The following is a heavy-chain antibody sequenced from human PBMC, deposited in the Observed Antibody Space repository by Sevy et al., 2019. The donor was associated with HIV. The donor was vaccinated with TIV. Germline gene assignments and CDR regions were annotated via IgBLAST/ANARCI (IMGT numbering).Heavy chain of an antibody. J-gene: IGHJ5*02. CDR1: GYTFTGYC. V-gene: IGHV1-2*02. CDR2: INPNSGGT. D-gene: IGHD3-22*01. Sequence: ASVKVSCKASGYTFTGYCMHWVRQAPGQGLEWMGWINPNSGGTNYAQKFQGRVTMTRDTSISTAYMELSRLRSDDTAVYYCARDRAPDSYYDSSGYYYPWGQGTLVTVSS. CDR3: ARDRAPDSYYDSSGYYYP.